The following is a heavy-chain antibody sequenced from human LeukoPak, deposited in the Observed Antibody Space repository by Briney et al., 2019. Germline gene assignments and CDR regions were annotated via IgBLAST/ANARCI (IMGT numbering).Heavy chain of an antibody. CDR1: GGLIPNSTYY. V-gene: IGHV4-39*07. CDR2: VYYSGTT. Sequence: PSETLSLTCTVSGGLIPNSTYYWGWIRQPPGKGLEWIGSVYYSGTTKYNPSLKSRVTISVDTLKNKFSLKLISVTAADTAVYYCARGVVAAAGTHFDYWGQGTLVTVSS. J-gene: IGHJ4*02. D-gene: IGHD6-13*01. CDR3: ARGVVAAAGTHFDY.